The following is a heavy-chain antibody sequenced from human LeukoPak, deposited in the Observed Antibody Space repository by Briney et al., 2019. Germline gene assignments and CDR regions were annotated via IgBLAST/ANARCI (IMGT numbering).Heavy chain of an antibody. V-gene: IGHV4-30-4*01. CDR2: IYYSGST. J-gene: IGHJ2*01. D-gene: IGHD3-22*01. Sequence: PSETLSLTCTVSGGSISSGDYYWSWIRQPPGKGLEWIGYIYYSGSTYYNPSLKSRVTISVDTSKNQFSLKLSCVTAADTAVYYCARGNDSSGYYYVWYFDPWGRGTLVTVSS. CDR1: GGSISSGDYY. CDR3: ARGNDSSGYYYVWYFDP.